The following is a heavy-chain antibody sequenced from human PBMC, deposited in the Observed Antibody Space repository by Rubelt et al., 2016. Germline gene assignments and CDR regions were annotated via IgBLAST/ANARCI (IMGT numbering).Heavy chain of an antibody. CDR3: ARGYFDSTGDFDY. D-gene: IGHD3-22*01. J-gene: IGHJ4*02. CDR2: SNAYNDKT. CDR1: GYTFTTYG. V-gene: IGHV1-18*01. Sequence: QVHLVQSAIEVKKPGASVKIYCKTSGYTFTTYGIIWVRRAPGQGLEWMGWSNAYNDKTNYPQKFQGRVSMTTDSSTNTAYMELRSLRSDDTAVYYCARGYFDSTGDFDYWGQGTLVTVSS.